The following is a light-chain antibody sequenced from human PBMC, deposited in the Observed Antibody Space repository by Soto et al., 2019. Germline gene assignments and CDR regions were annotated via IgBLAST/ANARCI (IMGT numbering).Light chain of an antibody. CDR2: WAS. CDR3: QQDYSTWT. V-gene: IGKV4-1*01. Sequence: DIVMTQSPDSLAVSLGERATINCKSSQSVLYSSNNKNYLAWYQQKQGQPPKLLIYWASTRESGVPDRFSGSVSGTDFTLSISSLQPEDVAVYYCQQDYSTWTFGQGTKVEIK. J-gene: IGKJ1*01. CDR1: QSVLYSSNNKNY.